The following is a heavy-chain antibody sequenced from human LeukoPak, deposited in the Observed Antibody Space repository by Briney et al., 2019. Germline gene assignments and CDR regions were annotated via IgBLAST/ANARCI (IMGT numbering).Heavy chain of an antibody. CDR1: GFTFSNAW. CDR3: ARGGAFDI. CDR2: IKNKTDGGTT. J-gene: IGHJ3*02. Sequence: GGSLRLSCAASGFTFSNAWMSWVRQAPGKGLEWVGRIKNKTDGGTTDYAAPVKGRFTISRDDSKNTLYLQMNSLKTEDTAVYYCARGGAFDIWGQGTMVTVSS. V-gene: IGHV3-15*01.